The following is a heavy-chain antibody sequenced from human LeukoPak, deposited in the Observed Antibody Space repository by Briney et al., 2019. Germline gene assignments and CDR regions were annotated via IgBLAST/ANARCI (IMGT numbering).Heavy chain of an antibody. CDR1: GFTFSSYA. Sequence: PGGSLRLSCAASGFTFSSYAMHWVRQAPGKGLEWVAVISYDGSNKYYADSVKGRFTISRDNSKNTLYLQMNSLRAEDTAVYYCARDFFWGAAAGPVASAGDYWGQGTLVTVSS. V-gene: IGHV3-30*01. J-gene: IGHJ4*02. D-gene: IGHD6-13*01. CDR3: ARDFFWGAAAGPVASAGDY. CDR2: ISYDGSNK.